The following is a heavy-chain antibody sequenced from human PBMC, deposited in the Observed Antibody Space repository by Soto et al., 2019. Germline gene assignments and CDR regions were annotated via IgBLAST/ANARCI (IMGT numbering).Heavy chain of an antibody. V-gene: IGHV4-59*01. D-gene: IGHD3-16*02. CDR2: IYYSGST. J-gene: IGHJ3*02. CDR1: GGSISSYY. CDR3: ARDMGELSSYDAFDI. Sequence: SETLSLTCTVSGGSISSYYWSWIRQPPGKGLEWIGYIYYSGSTNYNPSLKSRVTISVDTSKNQFSLKLSSVTAADTAVYYCARDMGELSSYDAFDIWGQGTMVNVSS.